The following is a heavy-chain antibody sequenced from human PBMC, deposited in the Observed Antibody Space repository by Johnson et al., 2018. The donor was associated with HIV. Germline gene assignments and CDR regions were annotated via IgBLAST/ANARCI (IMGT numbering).Heavy chain of an antibody. CDR3: ARDRAGFDI. V-gene: IGHV3-30*02. J-gene: IGHJ3*02. D-gene: IGHD6-19*01. CDR1: GFTFSSYG. Sequence: VQLVESGGGVVQPGGSLRLSCAASGFTFSSYGMHWVRQAPGKGLEWVAFIHYDGSNKYYADSVKGRLTISRDNSKNTLYLQMNSLRAEDTALYYCARDRAGFDIWGQGTMVTVSS. CDR2: IHYDGSNK.